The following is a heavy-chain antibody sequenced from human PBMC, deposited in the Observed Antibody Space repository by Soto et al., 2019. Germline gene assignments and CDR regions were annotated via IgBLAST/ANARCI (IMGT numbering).Heavy chain of an antibody. CDR1: GFTFSSYA. D-gene: IGHD3-22*01. CDR2: LRGSGGST. V-gene: IGHV3-23*01. J-gene: IGHJ6*02. CDR3: AKALNVYDSSGYYGMGV. Sequence: EVQLLESGGGLVQPGGSLRLSCAASGFTFSSYAMSWVRQAPGKGLEWVSALRGSGGSTNYADSVKGRFTSSRDNPKNNLLLQMNSLGAEDTAVYYCAKALNVYDSSGYYGMGVWGQGTTVTVSS.